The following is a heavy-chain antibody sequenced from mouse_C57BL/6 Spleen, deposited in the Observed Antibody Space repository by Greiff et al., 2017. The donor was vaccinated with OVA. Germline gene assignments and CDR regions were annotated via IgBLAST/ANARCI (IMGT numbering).Heavy chain of an antibody. V-gene: IGHV1-64*01. D-gene: IGHD1-1*01. CDR2: IHPNSGST. Sequence: QVQLQQPGAELVKPGASVKLSCKASGYTFTSYWMHWVKQRPGQGLEWIGMIHPNSGSTNYNEKFKSKATLTVDKSSSTAYMQLSSLTSEDSAVYYSARSAGRSVFAYWGQGTLVTVSA. CDR1: GYTFTSYW. J-gene: IGHJ3*01. CDR3: ARSAGRSVFAY.